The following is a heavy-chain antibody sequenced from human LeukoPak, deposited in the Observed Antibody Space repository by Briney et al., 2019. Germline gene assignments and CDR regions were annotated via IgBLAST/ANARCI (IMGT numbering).Heavy chain of an antibody. CDR3: ARSSGSYYNLGY. V-gene: IGHV3-23*01. CDR2: ISGSGGST. Sequence: GGSLRLSCAASGFTFSSYAMSWVRQAPGKGLEWVSAISGSGGSTYYADSVKGRFTISRDNSKNTLYLQMNSLRAEDTAVYYCARSSGSYYNLGYWGQGTLVTVSS. D-gene: IGHD3-10*01. CDR1: GFTFSSYA. J-gene: IGHJ4*02.